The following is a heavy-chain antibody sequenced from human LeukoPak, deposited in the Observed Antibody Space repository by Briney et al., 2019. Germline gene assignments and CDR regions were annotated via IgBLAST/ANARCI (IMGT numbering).Heavy chain of an antibody. V-gene: IGHV1-2*02. CDR3: ARGLGSGSYHFDY. D-gene: IGHD1-26*01. Sequence: ASVKVSCKASGYTFTSYHIHWVRQAPGQGLEWMGSINPNSGGANYAQKFRGRVPMTRDTSISTAYMELRTLTSDDTAVYYCARGLGSGSYHFDYWGQGALVTVSS. CDR1: GYTFTSYH. CDR2: INPNSGGA. J-gene: IGHJ4*02.